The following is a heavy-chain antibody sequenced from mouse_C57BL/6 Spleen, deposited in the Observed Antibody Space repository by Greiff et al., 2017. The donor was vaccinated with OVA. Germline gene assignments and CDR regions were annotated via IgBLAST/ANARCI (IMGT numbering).Heavy chain of an antibody. Sequence: DVHLVESGEGLVKPGGSLKLSCAASGFTFSSYAMSWVRQTPEKRLEWVAYISSGGDYIYYADTVKGRFTISRDNARNTLYLQMSSLKSEDTAMYYCTRDDYYGSRGYFDVWGTGTTVTVSS. V-gene: IGHV5-9-1*02. CDR3: TRDDYYGSRGYFDV. CDR1: GFTFSSYA. D-gene: IGHD1-1*01. CDR2: ISSGGDYI. J-gene: IGHJ1*03.